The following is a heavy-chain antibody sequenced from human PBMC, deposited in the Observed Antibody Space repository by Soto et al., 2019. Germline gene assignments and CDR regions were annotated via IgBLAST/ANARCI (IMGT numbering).Heavy chain of an antibody. CDR2: IYYSGST. CDR1: GGSISSYY. J-gene: IGHJ6*02. D-gene: IGHD6-6*01. V-gene: IGHV4-59*01. CDR3: ARVYSSSSPYYYYGMDV. Sequence: SETLSLTCTASGGSISSYYWSWIRQPPGKGLEWIGYIYYSGSTNYNPSLKSRVTISVDTSKNQFSLKLSSVTAADTAVYYCARVYSSSSPYYYYGMDVWGQGTTVTVS.